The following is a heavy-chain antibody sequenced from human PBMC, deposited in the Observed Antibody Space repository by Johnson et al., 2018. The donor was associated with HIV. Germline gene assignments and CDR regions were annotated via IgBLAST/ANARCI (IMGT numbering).Heavy chain of an antibody. CDR3: ASPQGIAAHAFDI. D-gene: IGHD6-13*01. CDR1: GFKFSDYH. V-gene: IGHV3-11*04. CDR2: ISSSGSTI. Sequence: QEQLVESGGGLVQPGGSLRLSCAASGFKFSDYHMSWIRQAPGKGLEWVSYISSSGSTIYYADSVKGRFTISRDNAKNSLYLQMNSLRAEDTAVYYCASPQGIAAHAFDIWGKGTMVTVSS. J-gene: IGHJ3*02.